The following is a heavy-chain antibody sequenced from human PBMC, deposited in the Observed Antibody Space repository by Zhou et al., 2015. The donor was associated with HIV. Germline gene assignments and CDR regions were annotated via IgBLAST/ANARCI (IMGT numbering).Heavy chain of an antibody. CDR1: GGTFSSYA. D-gene: IGHD1-14*01. CDR3: ASRTVTVLKYYYCGMDV. V-gene: IGHV1-69*01. Sequence: QVQLVQSGAEVKKPGSSVKVSCKASGGTFSSYAISWVRQAPGQGLEWMGGIIPIFGTANYAQKFQGRVTITADESTSTAYMELSSLRSEDTAVYYCASRTVTVLKYYYCGMDVWGQGTTVTVSS. J-gene: IGHJ6*02. CDR2: IIPIFGTA.